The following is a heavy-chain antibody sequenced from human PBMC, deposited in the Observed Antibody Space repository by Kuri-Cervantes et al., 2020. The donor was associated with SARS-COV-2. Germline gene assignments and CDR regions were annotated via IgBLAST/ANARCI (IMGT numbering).Heavy chain of an antibody. CDR1: GDSISRSSYY. Sequence: SETLSLTCTVSGDSISRSSYYWGWIRQPPGKGLEWIGAIYFSGSTFYNPSLTSRVTISVDTSKNQFSLKLSSVTAADTAVYYCARRGTIFGVATFDYWGQGTLVTVSS. CDR2: IYFSGST. V-gene: IGHV4-39*07. CDR3: ARRGTIFGVATFDY. D-gene: IGHD3-3*01. J-gene: IGHJ4*02.